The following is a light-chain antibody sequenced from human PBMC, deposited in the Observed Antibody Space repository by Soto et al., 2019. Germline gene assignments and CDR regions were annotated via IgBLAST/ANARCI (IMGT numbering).Light chain of an antibody. CDR2: DVN. CDR1: SSDVGGYNL. CDR3: SSYKSSSTRPYG. V-gene: IGLV2-14*01. J-gene: IGLJ1*01. Sequence: QSALTQPASVSGSPGQSITISCTGTSSDVGGYNLVSWYQKYPDKAPKLMIFDVNTRPSGVSNGFSGSKSGNTASLTISGLQAEDEADYYCSSYKSSSTRPYGFGTGPKLTVL.